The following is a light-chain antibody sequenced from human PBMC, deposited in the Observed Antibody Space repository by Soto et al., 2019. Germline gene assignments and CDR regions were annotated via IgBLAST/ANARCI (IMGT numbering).Light chain of an antibody. J-gene: IGKJ2*01. V-gene: IGKV3D-20*02. CDR1: QSVSSSY. CDR3: QQYNNWRT. CDR2: DAS. Sequence: EIVLTQSPGTLSLSPGERATLSCRASQSVSSSYLAWYQQKPGQAPRLLIYDASSRATGIPDRFSGSGSGTDFTLTINSLQSEDFAVYYCQQYNNWRTFGQGTKLEIK.